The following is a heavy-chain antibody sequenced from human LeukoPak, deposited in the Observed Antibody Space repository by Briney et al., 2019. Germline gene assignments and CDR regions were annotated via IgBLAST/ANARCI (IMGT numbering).Heavy chain of an antibody. CDR2: IVGSSGNT. J-gene: IGHJ5*02. Sequence: PGGSLRLSCAASGFTVSSNYMTWVRQAPGKGLEWVSGIVGSSGNTYYADSVKGRFTISRDISKSTLYLQMNSLRVEDTAQYYCAKDKIVGDGRWDFDHWGRGTLVTVSS. CDR1: GFTVSSNY. V-gene: IGHV3-23*01. D-gene: IGHD1-26*01. CDR3: AKDKIVGDGRWDFDH.